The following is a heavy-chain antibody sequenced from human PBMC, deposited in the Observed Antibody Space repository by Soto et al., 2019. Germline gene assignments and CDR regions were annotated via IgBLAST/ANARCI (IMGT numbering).Heavy chain of an antibody. V-gene: IGHV1-2*02. Sequence: EASVKVSCKASGYTFTGYYMHWVRQAPGQGLEWMGWINPNSGGTNYAQKFQGRVTMTRDTSISTAYMELSRLRSDDTAVYYCATNTIHLNDAFDIWGQGTMVTVSS. CDR2: INPNSGGT. J-gene: IGHJ3*02. CDR3: ATNTIHLNDAFDI. CDR1: GYTFTGYY. D-gene: IGHD3-3*01.